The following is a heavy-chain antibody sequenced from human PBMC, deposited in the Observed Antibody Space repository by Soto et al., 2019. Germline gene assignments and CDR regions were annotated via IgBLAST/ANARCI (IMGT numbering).Heavy chain of an antibody. CDR3: ARSSLLAGGNWFDP. D-gene: IGHD2-2*01. J-gene: IGHJ5*02. V-gene: IGHV4-30-4*01. Sequence: PSETLSLTCTVSGGSISSGDYYWSWIRQPPGKGLEWIGYIYYSGSTYYNPSLKSRVTISVDTSKNQFSLKLSSVTAADTAVYYCARSSLLAGGNWFDPWGQGTLVTV. CDR1: GGSISSGDYY. CDR2: IYYSGST.